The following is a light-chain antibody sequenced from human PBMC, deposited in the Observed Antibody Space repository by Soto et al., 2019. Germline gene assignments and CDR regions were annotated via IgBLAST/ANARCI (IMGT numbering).Light chain of an antibody. CDR3: QTWGTGPVV. J-gene: IGLJ2*01. CDR1: SGHSSYA. CDR2: LNSDGSH. V-gene: IGLV4-69*01. Sequence: QSLLTQSPCASASLGASVKLTCTLSSGHSSYAIAWHQQQPEKGPRNLMKLNSDGSHSKGDGIPDRFSGSSSGAERYLTISSLQSEDEADYYCQTWGTGPVVVGGGTKLTVL.